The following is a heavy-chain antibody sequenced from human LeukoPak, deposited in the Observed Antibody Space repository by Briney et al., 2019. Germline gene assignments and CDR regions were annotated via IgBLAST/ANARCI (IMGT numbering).Heavy chain of an antibody. J-gene: IGHJ4*02. CDR3: ARSVVVTAEFDY. CDR1: GYTFASYY. CDR2: INPSGGST. Sequence: GASVKVSCTASGYTFASYYMHRVRQAPGQGLEWMGIINPSGGSTSYAQKFQGRVILTRDTSTSTVYMELSSLRSDDTAVYYCARSVVVTAEFDYWGQGTLVTVSS. V-gene: IGHV1-46*01. D-gene: IGHD2-21*02.